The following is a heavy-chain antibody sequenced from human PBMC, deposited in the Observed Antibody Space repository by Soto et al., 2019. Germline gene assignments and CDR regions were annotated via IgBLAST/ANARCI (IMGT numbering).Heavy chain of an antibody. J-gene: IGHJ4*02. Sequence: SETLSLTCTVSGGSISSYYWSWIRQPPGKGLEWIGYIYYSGSTNYNPSLKSRVTISVDTSKNQFSLKLTSVTAADTAVYFCARGRSGSYPFDYWGLGTLVTVSS. V-gene: IGHV4-59*01. CDR2: IYYSGST. CDR3: ARGRSGSYPFDY. D-gene: IGHD1-26*01. CDR1: GGSISSYY.